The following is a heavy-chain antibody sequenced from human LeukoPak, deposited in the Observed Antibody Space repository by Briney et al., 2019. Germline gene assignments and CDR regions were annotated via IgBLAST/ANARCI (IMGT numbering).Heavy chain of an antibody. CDR3: ARQRLHTIFGVVINYYYYYMDV. CDR1: GGSFCGYY. J-gene: IGHJ6*03. Sequence: SETLCLTCAVYGGSFCGYYWSWIRQPPGKGLEWIGEINHSGSTNYNPSLKSRVTVSVDTSKNQFSLKLSSVTAADTAVYYCARQRLHTIFGVVINYYYYYMDVWGKGTTVTVSS. CDR2: INHSGST. D-gene: IGHD3-3*01. V-gene: IGHV4-34*01.